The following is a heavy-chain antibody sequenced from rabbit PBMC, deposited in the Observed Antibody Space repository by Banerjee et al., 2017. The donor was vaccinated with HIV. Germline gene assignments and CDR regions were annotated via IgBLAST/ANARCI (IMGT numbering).Heavy chain of an antibody. V-gene: IGHV1S40*01. J-gene: IGHJ4*01. CDR3: ARDAGNDYYVYWGL. CDR2: IVTGGSGTT. Sequence: QSLEESGGDLVKPGASLTLTCTASGFSFNTTYYMCWVRQAPGKGLEWIACIVTGGSGTTYYASWAKGRFTISKPSSTTVTLQMTSLTAADTATYFCARDAGNDYYVYWGLWGQGTLVT. CDR1: GFSFNTTYY. D-gene: IGHD8-1*01.